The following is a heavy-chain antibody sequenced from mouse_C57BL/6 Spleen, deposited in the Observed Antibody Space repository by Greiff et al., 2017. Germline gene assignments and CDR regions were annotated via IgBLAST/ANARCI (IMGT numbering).Heavy chain of an antibody. Sequence: VQLQQSGPELVKPGASVKISCKASGYSFTGYYMNWVKQSPEKSLEWIGESNPSTGGTTYNQKFKAKATLTVDKSSSTAFMQLKRLTSVDSAVYYCARWGNYDYWGQGTTLTVST. CDR2: SNPSTGGT. CDR3: ARWGNYDY. V-gene: IGHV1-42*01. J-gene: IGHJ2*01. CDR1: GYSFTGYY. D-gene: IGHD2-1*01.